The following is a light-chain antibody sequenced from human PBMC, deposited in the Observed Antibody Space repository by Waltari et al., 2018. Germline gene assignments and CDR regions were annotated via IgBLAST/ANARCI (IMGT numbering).Light chain of an antibody. V-gene: IGLV3-19*01. J-gene: IGLJ2*01. CDR1: ILRVDN. Sequence: SSELTQDPAVSVALGQRVRITCQGDILRVDNPNWGQKKPGPAPLLVIYGKNNRPSGIPDCFSASTSRNTASLTITGAQAEDEAHYYCSSRDSSDDVVFGGGTKLTVL. CDR2: GKN. CDR3: SSRDSSDDVV.